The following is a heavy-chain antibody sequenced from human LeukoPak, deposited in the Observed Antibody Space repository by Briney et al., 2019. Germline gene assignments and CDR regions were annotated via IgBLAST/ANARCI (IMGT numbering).Heavy chain of an antibody. D-gene: IGHD3-10*01. CDR1: GFTFNTYG. CDR2: ISGSGGAT. CDR3: ARGCVDHYGAGTYYLMYYFDH. Sequence: RGSLRLSCAASGFTFNTYGMSWVRQAPGKGLEWVSGISGSGGATYYADSVKGRFTVSRDDPHNTLYLQMTSVRAEDTAVYFCARGCVDHYGAGTYYLMYYFDHWGQGALVTVSS. J-gene: IGHJ4*02. V-gene: IGHV3-23*01.